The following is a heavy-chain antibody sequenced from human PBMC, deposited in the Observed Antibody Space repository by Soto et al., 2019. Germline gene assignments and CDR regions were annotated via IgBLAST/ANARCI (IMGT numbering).Heavy chain of an antibody. CDR2: ISRSSSHM. CDR1: GCTSGDYS. CDR3: ANHDYGGNRV. V-gene: IGHV3-21*01. Sequence: GVPLSLSYTASGCTSGDYSVNWIRQAPGKGLEWVSSISRSSSHMFYADSVRGRFTISRDNAKNSLYLEMNSLRAEDTAIYYCANHDYGGNRVWGQGTLVTVSS. D-gene: IGHD5-12*01. J-gene: IGHJ4*02.